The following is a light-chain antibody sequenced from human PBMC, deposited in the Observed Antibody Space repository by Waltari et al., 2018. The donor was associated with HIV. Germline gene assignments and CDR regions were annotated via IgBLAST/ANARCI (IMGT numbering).Light chain of an antibody. CDR1: TTINKG. CDR2: DDS. J-gene: IGLJ3*02. V-gene: IGLV3-21*02. CDR3: QVWGSDNDHPV. Sequence: SYVLTQPPSVSVAPGQTARIPWGGDTTINKGVHWYQHKPGLAPVLVVYDDSDRPSGIPDRFSGFNSENTATLTIAGVEVGDEADYYCQVWGSDNDHPVFGGGTKVTVL.